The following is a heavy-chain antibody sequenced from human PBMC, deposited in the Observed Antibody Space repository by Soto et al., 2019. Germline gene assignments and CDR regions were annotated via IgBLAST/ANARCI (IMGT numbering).Heavy chain of an antibody. Sequence: QVQLVQSGAGVKKPGSSVKVSCKASGGTFSSYTISWVRQAPGQGLEWMGRIIPILGIANYAQKFQGRVTITADKSTSTAYMELSSLRSEDTAVYYWARDLIAAAGGTSWYYGMDVWGQGTTVTVSS. CDR2: IIPILGIA. V-gene: IGHV1-69*08. J-gene: IGHJ6*02. CDR3: ARDLIAAAGGTSWYYGMDV. CDR1: GGTFSSYT. D-gene: IGHD6-13*01.